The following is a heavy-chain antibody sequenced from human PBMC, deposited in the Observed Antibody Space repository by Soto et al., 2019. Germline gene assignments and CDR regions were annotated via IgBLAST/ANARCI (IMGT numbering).Heavy chain of an antibody. J-gene: IGHJ5*02. CDR1: GYTFTSYD. CDR3: ARGRVTTISSWFDP. CDR2: TNPTSPNT. D-gene: IGHD5-12*01. Sequence: ASVEVSCKASGYTFTSYDISGVRQAAGQGLEWMGWTNPTSPNTGYAQKFQRRVTMPWNTSIRTACMEPSSLRSEDTAVYYRARGRVTTISSWFDPRGQRTLVTSPQ. V-gene: IGHV1-8*01.